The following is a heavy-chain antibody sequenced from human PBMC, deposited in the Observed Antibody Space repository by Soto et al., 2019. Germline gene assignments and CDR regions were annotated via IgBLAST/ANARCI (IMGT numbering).Heavy chain of an antibody. Sequence: EVQLVESGGDLVQPGGSLRLSCAASGFNFFSFGMTWVRQAPGKGLEWVSYIGSGSGAIYYADSVKGRFTTSRENAKNSLYLQRNSLRAKDTAVYYCARNYGGWVGLVWHSDYYMDVWGRGTAVTVSS. J-gene: IGHJ6*03. CDR2: IGSGSGAI. CDR1: GFNFFSFG. CDR3: ARNYGGWVGLVWHSDYYMDV. D-gene: IGHD2-8*01. V-gene: IGHV3-48*01.